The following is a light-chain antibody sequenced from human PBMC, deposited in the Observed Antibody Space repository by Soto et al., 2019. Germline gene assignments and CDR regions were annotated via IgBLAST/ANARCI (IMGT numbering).Light chain of an antibody. CDR3: QQYGSSPTWT. J-gene: IGKJ1*01. CDR1: QVVSTAF. CDR2: GAS. V-gene: IGKV3-20*01. Sequence: EIVLTQSPATLSLSPGERATLSCTAIQVVSTAFLAWYQQKPGQAPSLLIYGASSRATGIPDRFSGSGSGTDFTLTISRLEPEDFAVYYCQQYGSSPTWTFGQGTKVDIK.